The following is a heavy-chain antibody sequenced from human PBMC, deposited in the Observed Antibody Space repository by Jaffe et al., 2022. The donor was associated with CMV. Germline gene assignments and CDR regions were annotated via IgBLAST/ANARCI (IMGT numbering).Heavy chain of an antibody. D-gene: IGHD3-3*01. CDR1: GFTFSSYA. CDR3: AKGYDFWSGYPNYYYYMDV. CDR2: ISGSGGST. Sequence: EVQLVESGGGLVQPGGSLRLSCAASGFTFSSYAMSWVRQAPGKGLEWVSAISGSGGSTYYADSVKGRFTISRDNSKNTLYLQMNSLRAEDTAVYYCAKGYDFWSGYPNYYYYMDVWGKGTTVTVSS. J-gene: IGHJ6*03. V-gene: IGHV3-23*04.